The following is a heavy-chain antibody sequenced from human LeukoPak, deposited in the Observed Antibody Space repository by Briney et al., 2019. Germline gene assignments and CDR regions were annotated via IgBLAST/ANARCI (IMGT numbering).Heavy chain of an antibody. J-gene: IGHJ4*02. Sequence: GGSLRLSCAASGFTFNNYNRNWVRQAPGKGLEWVSSISDSSSYIYYADSVRGRFTISRDNAKNSLYLQMNSLRAEDTAMYYCARADLSGSYFHPHFLDYWGQGTLVTVSS. D-gene: IGHD1-26*01. CDR2: ISDSSSYI. CDR3: ARADLSGSYFHPHFLDY. CDR1: GFTFNNYN. V-gene: IGHV3-21*01.